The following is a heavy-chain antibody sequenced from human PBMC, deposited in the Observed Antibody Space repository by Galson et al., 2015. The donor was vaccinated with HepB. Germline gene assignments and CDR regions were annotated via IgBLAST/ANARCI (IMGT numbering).Heavy chain of an antibody. CDR3: AKDREVGYCSGGSCSPPDS. D-gene: IGHD2-15*01. J-gene: IGHJ4*02. V-gene: IGHV3-23*01. Sequence: SLRLSCAVSGFTFKDYAMSWVRQAPGKGLEWVSGISRSGGSTSYADSVKGRFTISRDNSKNTLFLEISSLRAEDTAIYYCAKDREVGYCSGGSCSPPDSWGQGILVTVSS. CDR2: ISRSGGST. CDR1: GFTFKDYA.